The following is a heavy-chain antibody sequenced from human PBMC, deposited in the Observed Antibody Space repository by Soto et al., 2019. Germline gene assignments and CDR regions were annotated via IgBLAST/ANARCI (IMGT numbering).Heavy chain of an antibody. Sequence: GASVKVSCKASGYTFTSYAIHWVRQAPGQRLEWMGWINAGNGNTKYSQKFQGRVTITRDTSASTAYMELSSLRSEDTAVYYCARPGVLYDFWSGYYSTWGQGTLVTVSS. J-gene: IGHJ5*02. D-gene: IGHD3-3*01. CDR2: INAGNGNT. CDR3: ARPGVLYDFWSGYYST. CDR1: GYTFTSYA. V-gene: IGHV1-3*01.